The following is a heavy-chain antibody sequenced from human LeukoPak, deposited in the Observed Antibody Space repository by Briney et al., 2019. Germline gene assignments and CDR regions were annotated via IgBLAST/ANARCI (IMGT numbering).Heavy chain of an antibody. D-gene: IGHD3-22*01. CDR1: GYTFTSYD. CDR3: ARRRYYYDSSGYYLGFYYCYMDV. Sequence: GASVMVSCKASGYTFTSYDINWVRQATGQGLEWMGWMNPNSGNTGYAQKFQGRVTITRNTSISTAYMELSSLRSEDTAVYYCARRRYYYDSSGYYLGFYYCYMDVWGKGTTVTVSS. CDR2: MNPNSGNT. J-gene: IGHJ6*03. V-gene: IGHV1-8*03.